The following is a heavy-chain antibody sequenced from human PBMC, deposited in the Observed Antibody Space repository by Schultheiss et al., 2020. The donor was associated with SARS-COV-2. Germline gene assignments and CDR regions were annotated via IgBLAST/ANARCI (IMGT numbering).Heavy chain of an antibody. D-gene: IGHD4-17*01. Sequence: SETLSLTCTVSGGSVSSGSYFWSWIRQPPGKGLEWIVYIYSSGSTNYNPSLKSRVTISVDTSKNQFSLKLSAVTDADTAVYYCARESHDYGDARGDYWGQGTLVTVSS. CDR3: ARESHDYGDARGDY. CDR1: GGSVSSGSYF. J-gene: IGHJ4*02. V-gene: IGHV4-61*01. CDR2: IYSSGST.